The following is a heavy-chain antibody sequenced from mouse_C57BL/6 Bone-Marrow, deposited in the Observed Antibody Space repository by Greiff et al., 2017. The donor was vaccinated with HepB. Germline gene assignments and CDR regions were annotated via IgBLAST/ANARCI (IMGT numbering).Heavy chain of an antibody. J-gene: IGHJ4*01. Sequence: VKLQQSGAELVRPGASVKLSCKASGYTFTDYYINWVKQRPGQGLEWIARIYPGSGNTYYNEKFKGKATLTAEKSSSTAYMQLSSLTSEDSAVYFCARGGYYTMDYWGQGTSVTVSS. CDR1: GYTFTDYY. D-gene: IGHD1-1*02. CDR2: IYPGSGNT. CDR3: ARGGYYTMDY. V-gene: IGHV1-76*01.